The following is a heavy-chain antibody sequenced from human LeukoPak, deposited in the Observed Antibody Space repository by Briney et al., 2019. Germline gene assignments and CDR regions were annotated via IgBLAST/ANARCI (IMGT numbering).Heavy chain of an antibody. CDR3: AKTLQYCTNGVCYPDWFDP. D-gene: IGHD2-8*01. V-gene: IGHV3-23*01. CDR2: ISGSGGST. J-gene: IGHJ5*02. CDR1: GFTFSSYA. Sequence: GGSPRLSCAASGFTFSSYAMSWVRQAPGKGLEWVSAISGSGGSTYYADSVKGRFTISRDNSKNTLYLQMNSLRAEDTAVYYCAKTLQYCTNGVCYPDWFDPWGQGTLVTVSS.